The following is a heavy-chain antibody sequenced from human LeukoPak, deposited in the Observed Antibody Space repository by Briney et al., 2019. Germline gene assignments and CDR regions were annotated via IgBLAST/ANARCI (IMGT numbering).Heavy chain of an antibody. CDR2: INPSGGST. Sequence: GASVKVSCKASGYTFRSFGISWVRQAPGQGLEWMGIINPSGGSTSYAQKFQGRVTMTRDTSTSTVCMELSSLRSEDTAVYYCARVDGSSGYYGYYFDYWGQGTLVTVSS. CDR1: GYTFRSFG. D-gene: IGHD3-22*01. V-gene: IGHV1-46*01. J-gene: IGHJ4*02. CDR3: ARVDGSSGYYGYYFDY.